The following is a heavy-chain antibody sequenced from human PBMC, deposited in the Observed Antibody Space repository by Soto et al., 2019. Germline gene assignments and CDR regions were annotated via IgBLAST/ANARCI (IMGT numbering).Heavy chain of an antibody. Sequence: GGSLRLSCAASGFTVSSNYMSWVRQAPGKGLEWVSVIYSGGSTYYADSVKGRFTISRDNSKNTLYLQMNSLRAEDTAVYYCASKFGELLADAFDIWGQGTMVTVS. V-gene: IGHV3-53*01. J-gene: IGHJ3*02. CDR3: ASKFGELLADAFDI. CDR1: GFTVSSNY. D-gene: IGHD3-10*01. CDR2: IYSGGST.